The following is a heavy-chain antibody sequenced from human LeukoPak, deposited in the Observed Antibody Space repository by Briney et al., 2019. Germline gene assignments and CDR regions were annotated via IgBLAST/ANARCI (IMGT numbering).Heavy chain of an antibody. J-gene: IGHJ2*01. CDR1: GFTFSNYG. CDR3: ARDDYGGIHWYFDS. Sequence: GRSLRLSCAASGFTFSNYGMQWVRQAPGKGLEWVAVILYDGSNEYYADSVKGRFTISRDNSKNMLYLQMNSLRVEDTAMYYCARDDYGGIHWYFDSWGRGTLVTVSS. CDR2: ILYDGSNE. D-gene: IGHD4-23*01. V-gene: IGHV3-30*03.